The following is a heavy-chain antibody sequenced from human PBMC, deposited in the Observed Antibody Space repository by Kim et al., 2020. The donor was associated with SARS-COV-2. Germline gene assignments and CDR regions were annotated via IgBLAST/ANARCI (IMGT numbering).Heavy chain of an antibody. J-gene: IGHJ3*02. Sequence: GGSLRLSCVVSGFTFSGHWMTWVRQAPGKGLEWVANIKPDGSVKQYVDSVKGRFTISRDNAQSSLYLQMNSLRAEDTAVYYCARAGVEYGFDIWGQGTMVTVPS. CDR3: ARAGVEYGFDI. V-gene: IGHV3-7*01. CDR2: IKPDGSVK. CDR1: GFTFSGHW.